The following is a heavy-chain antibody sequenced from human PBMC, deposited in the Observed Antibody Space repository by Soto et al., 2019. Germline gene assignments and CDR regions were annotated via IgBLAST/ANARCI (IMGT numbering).Heavy chain of an antibody. CDR2: ISSSSSYI. Sequence: GGSLRLSCAASGFTFSSYSMNWVRQAPGKGLEWVSSISSSSSYIYYADSVKGRFTISRDNAKNSLYLQMNSLRAEDTAVYYCAEMGDLSYGDSRYYYYGMDVWGQGTTVTVSS. J-gene: IGHJ6*02. D-gene: IGHD4-17*01. CDR1: GFTFSSYS. V-gene: IGHV3-21*01. CDR3: AEMGDLSYGDSRYYYYGMDV.